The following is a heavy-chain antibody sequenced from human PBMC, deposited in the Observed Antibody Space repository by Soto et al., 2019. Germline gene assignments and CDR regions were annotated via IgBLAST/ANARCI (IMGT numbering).Heavy chain of an antibody. CDR3: ARDSGSNGYDYVWGSHYGMDV. J-gene: IGHJ6*02. D-gene: IGHD3-16*01. CDR2: IKQDGSEK. V-gene: IGHV3-7*03. Sequence: GGSLRLSCAASGFTFSSYWMSWVRQAPGKGLEWVANIKQDGSEKYYVDSVEGRFTISRDNAKNSLYLQMNSLRAEDTAVYYCARDSGSNGYDYVWGSHYGMDVWGQGTTVTVSS. CDR1: GFTFSSYW.